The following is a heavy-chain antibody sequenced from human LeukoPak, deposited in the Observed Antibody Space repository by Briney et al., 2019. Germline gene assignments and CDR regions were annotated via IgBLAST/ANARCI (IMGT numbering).Heavy chain of an antibody. CDR1: GGSISSYY. D-gene: IGHD2-2*01. CDR3: ARVWSYCSSTSCYPDAFDI. V-gene: IGHV4-59*01. J-gene: IGHJ3*02. CDR2: IYYSGST. Sequence: ASETLSLTCTVSGGSISSYYWSWIRQPPGKGLEWIGYIYYSGSTNYNPSLKSRVTISVDTSKNQFSLKLSSVTAADTGVYYCARVWSYCSSTSCYPDAFDIWGQGTVVTVSS.